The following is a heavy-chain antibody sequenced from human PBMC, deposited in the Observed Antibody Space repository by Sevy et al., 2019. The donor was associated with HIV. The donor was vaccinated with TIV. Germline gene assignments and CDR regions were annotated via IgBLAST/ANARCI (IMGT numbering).Heavy chain of an antibody. CDR2: ISSSSSYI. CDR1: GFTFSSHS. V-gene: IGHV3-21*01. CDR3: ARLEYVSTSGAFDI. Sequence: GGSLRLSCAASGFTFSSHSMNWVRQAPGKGLEWVSSISSSSSYISYADSVKGRFTISRDNAKNSLYLQMNSLRAEDTAVYYCARLEYVSTSGAFDIWGQGTMVTVSS. J-gene: IGHJ3*02. D-gene: IGHD6-6*01.